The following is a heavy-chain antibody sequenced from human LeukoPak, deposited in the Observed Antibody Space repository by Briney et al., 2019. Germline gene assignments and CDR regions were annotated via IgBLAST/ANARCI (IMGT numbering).Heavy chain of an antibody. CDR2: IKQDGSEK. CDR3: ASYCSSTSCYADDAFDI. V-gene: IGHV3-7*01. CDR1: RFTFSSYW. D-gene: IGHD2-2*01. Sequence: GGSLRLSCAASRFTFSSYWMCWVRQAPGKGLEWVANIKQDGSEKYYVDSVKGRFTISRDNAKNSLYLQMNSLRVDDTAVYYCASYCSSTSCYADDAFDIWGPGTMVTVSS. J-gene: IGHJ3*02.